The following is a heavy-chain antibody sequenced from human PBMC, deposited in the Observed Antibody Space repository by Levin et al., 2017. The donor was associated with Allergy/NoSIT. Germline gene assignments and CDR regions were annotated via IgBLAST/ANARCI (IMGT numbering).Heavy chain of an antibody. CDR3: ARPLVRSGGDWYFDL. V-gene: IGHV3-21*06. CDR2: LSSGSDYI. CDR1: GFSFSSYS. J-gene: IGHJ2*01. Sequence: SCVASGFSFSSYSMNWVRQAPGKGLEWVSSLSSGSDYIHYADSVKGRFTVSRDNAKNSLYLQLNSLRAEDTAVYYCARPLVRSGGDWYFDLWGRGTLVTVSS. D-gene: IGHD2-15*01.